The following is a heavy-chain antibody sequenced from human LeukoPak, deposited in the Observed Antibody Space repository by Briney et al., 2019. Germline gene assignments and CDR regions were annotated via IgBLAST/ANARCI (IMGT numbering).Heavy chain of an antibody. CDR2: ISYDGSIK. V-gene: IGHV3-30-3*01. D-gene: IGHD2/OR15-2a*01. J-gene: IGHJ4*02. Sequence: GGSLRLSCAASGFTLSSYAMHWVRQAPGKGLEWVALISYDGSIKYYADSVKGRFTFSRDNSKDTLYLQMNSLRAEDTAVYYCARERPSMGYFDYWGQGTLVTVSS. CDR3: ARERPSMGYFDY. CDR1: GFTLSSYA.